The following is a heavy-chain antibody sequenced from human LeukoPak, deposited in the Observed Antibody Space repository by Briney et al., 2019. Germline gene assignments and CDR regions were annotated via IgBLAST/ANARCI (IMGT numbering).Heavy chain of an antibody. J-gene: IGHJ4*02. Sequence: GRSLRLSCAASGFTFHDYAFHWVRQAPGKGLEGVSGSSWNSVYIGYADSVSGRFTISRDNAKNSLYLQMNSLRAEDTALYYCVKDGSSSWYYFDSWGQGTLVTVSS. V-gene: IGHV3-9*01. CDR1: GFTFHDYA. D-gene: IGHD6-13*01. CDR2: SSWNSVYI. CDR3: VKDGSSSWYYFDS.